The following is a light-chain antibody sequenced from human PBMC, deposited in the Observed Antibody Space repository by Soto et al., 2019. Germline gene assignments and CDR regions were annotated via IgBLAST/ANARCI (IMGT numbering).Light chain of an antibody. J-gene: IGKJ1*01. CDR1: QSVDTTF. V-gene: IGKV3-20*01. CDR2: SAS. Sequence: PGQRATLSCRASQSVDTTFFAWYQKKPGQAPRLLIYSASKRATGIPDRFSGSGSGTDFTLIISRLEPEDFAVYYCQQYMSSVTFGQGTKVEIK. CDR3: QQYMSSVT.